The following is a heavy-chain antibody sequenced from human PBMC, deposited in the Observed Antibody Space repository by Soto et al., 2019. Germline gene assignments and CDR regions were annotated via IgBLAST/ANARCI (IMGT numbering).Heavy chain of an antibody. CDR1: GGSSSGYY. Sequence: NPSETLSLTCAVYGGSSSGYYWSWIRQPPGKGLEWIGEINHSGSTNYNPSLKSRVTISVDTSKNQFSLKLSSVTAADTAVYYCASIAAAGNNGYYYGMDVWGQGTTVTVSS. D-gene: IGHD6-13*01. CDR2: INHSGST. J-gene: IGHJ6*02. V-gene: IGHV4-34*01. CDR3: ASIAAAGNNGYYYGMDV.